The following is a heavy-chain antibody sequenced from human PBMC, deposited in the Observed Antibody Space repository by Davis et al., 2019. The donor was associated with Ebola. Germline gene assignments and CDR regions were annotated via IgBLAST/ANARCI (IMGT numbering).Heavy chain of an antibody. CDR3: ARGGIPSGGLYQFYGLDV. V-gene: IGHV3-33*01. D-gene: IGHD6-13*01. CDR1: GFTFSSYG. Sequence: PGGSLRLSCAASGFTFSSYGMHWVRQAPGKGLEWVAHTWYDGNNKYYADSVKGRFTISRDNSKNTLFLQIHSLGAEDTAVYYCARGGIPSGGLYQFYGLDVWGQGTTVTVSS. J-gene: IGHJ6*02. CDR2: TWYDGNNK.